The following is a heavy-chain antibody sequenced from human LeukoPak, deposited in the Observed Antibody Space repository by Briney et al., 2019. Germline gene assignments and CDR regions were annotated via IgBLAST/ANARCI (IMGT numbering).Heavy chain of an antibody. J-gene: IGHJ3*02. V-gene: IGHV3-23*01. CDR2: TSGSGGST. D-gene: IGHD3-22*01. CDR1: GFTFSSYA. Sequence: GRSLRLSCAASGFTFSSYAMSWVRQAPGKGLEWVSATSGSGGSTYYADSVKGRFTISRDNSKNTLYLQMNSLRAEDTAVYYCARDPATNYDSRLGAFDIWGQGTMVTVSS. CDR3: ARDPATNYDSRLGAFDI.